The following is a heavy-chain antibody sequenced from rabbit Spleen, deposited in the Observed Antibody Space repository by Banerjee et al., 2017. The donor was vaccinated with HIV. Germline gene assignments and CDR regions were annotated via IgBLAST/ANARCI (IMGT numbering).Heavy chain of an antibody. Sequence: QEQLEESAGDLVQPGGSLKLSCKASGFSFSDRDVMCWVRQAPGKGLEWIACINTYTVKSVYTSWATGRFTFSRTSSTTVTLQMTSLTAADTAAYFCARDLTGIIGWNFYLWGPGTLVTVS. CDR3: ARDLTGIIGWNFYL. CDR1: GFSFSDRDV. D-gene: IGHD1-1*01. CDR2: INTYTVKS. J-gene: IGHJ4*01. V-gene: IGHV1S45*01.